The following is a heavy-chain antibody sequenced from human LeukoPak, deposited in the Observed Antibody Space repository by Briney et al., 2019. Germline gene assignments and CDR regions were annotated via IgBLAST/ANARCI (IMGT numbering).Heavy chain of an antibody. Sequence: GASVKVSCKASGYTFTGYYMHWVRQAPGQGLEWMGWINPNSGGTNYAQKFQGWVTMTRDTSISTAYMELSRLRSDDTAVYYCARTLYSGSYTAALDYWGQGTLVTVSS. D-gene: IGHD3-10*01. CDR2: INPNSGGT. CDR3: ARTLYSGSYTAALDY. V-gene: IGHV1-2*04. J-gene: IGHJ4*02. CDR1: GYTFTGYY.